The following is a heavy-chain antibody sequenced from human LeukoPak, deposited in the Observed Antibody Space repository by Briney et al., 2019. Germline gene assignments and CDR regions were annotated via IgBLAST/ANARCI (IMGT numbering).Heavy chain of an antibody. V-gene: IGHV3-21*04. CDR2: ISSSSSYI. J-gene: IGHJ4*02. CDR1: GFTFSSYS. D-gene: IGHD1-26*01. CDR3: AREESIGSYQFLHDY. Sequence: GGSLRLSCAASGFTFSSYSMNWVRQAPGKGLEWVSSISSSSSYIYYADSVKGRFIISRDNAKNSLYLQMNSLRAEDTAVYYCAREESIGSYQFLHDYWGQGTLVTVSS.